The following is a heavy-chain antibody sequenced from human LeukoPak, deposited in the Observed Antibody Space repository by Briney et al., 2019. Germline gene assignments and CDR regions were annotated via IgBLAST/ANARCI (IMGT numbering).Heavy chain of an antibody. Sequence: SETLSLTCTVSGGSISNYYWSWIRQPAGKGLEWIGRIYTSGSTNYNPSLKSRVTMSVDTSKNQLSLRLTSVTAADTAVYYCARSPTKRVPEDYWGQGTLVTVSS. CDR1: GGSISNYY. J-gene: IGHJ4*02. CDR2: IYTSGST. V-gene: IGHV4-4*07. D-gene: IGHD2-2*01. CDR3: ARSPTKRVPEDY.